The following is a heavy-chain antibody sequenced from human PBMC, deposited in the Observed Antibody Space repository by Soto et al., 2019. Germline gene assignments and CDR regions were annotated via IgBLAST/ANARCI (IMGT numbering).Heavy chain of an antibody. J-gene: IGHJ4*02. D-gene: IGHD1-1*01. CDR1: GYTFTVYY. CDR2: INPNSGGP. Sequence: ASVKVSWKTSGYTFTVYYMRWVRHAPGQGLEWMGWINPNSGGPISAQKFQGRVTMTRDTSISTAYLELSRLRSDDTAVYYCARGGTTSLDYWGQGTQVTVYS. V-gene: IGHV1-2*02. CDR3: ARGGTTSLDY.